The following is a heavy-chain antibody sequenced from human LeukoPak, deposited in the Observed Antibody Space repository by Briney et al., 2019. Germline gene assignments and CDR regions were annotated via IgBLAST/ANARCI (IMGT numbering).Heavy chain of an antibody. Sequence: GGSLRLSCAASGFTFSSYTMNWVRQAPGKGLEWVSYISSSSSTIYCADSVKGRFTISRDNGKNSLYLQMNSLRAEDTAVYYCTRDGTIQPYDYWGQGTLVTVSS. V-gene: IGHV3-48*01. CDR3: TRDGTIQPYDY. CDR2: ISSSSSTI. CDR1: GFTFSSYT. J-gene: IGHJ4*02. D-gene: IGHD3-3*01.